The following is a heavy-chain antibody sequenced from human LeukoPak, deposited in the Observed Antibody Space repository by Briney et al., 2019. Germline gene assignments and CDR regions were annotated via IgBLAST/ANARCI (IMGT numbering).Heavy chain of an antibody. J-gene: IGHJ4*02. CDR1: GFTFSNYG. CDR3: ARDTYYDSSGYYYSDY. CDR2: ISGSGGTT. Sequence: PGGTLRLSCAASGFTFSNYGMSWVRQAPGKGLEWVSGISGSGGTTYYADSVKDRFTISRDNSKNTLYLQMNSLTAEDTAVYYCARDTYYDSSGYYYSDYWGQGTLVTVSS. D-gene: IGHD3-22*01. V-gene: IGHV3-23*01.